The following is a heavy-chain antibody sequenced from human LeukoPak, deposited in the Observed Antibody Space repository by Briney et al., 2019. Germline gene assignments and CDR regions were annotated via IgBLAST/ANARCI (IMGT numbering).Heavy chain of an antibody. D-gene: IGHD3-10*01. CDR1: GFTFSDYY. CDR2: ISSSGSII. Sequence: GGSLRLSCAASGFTFSDYYMSWIRRAPGKGLEWVSFISSSGSIIYYADSVKGRFTISRDNTKNSLYLQMNSLRAEDTAVYYCARVWFAGSYPLDYWGQGTLVTVSS. V-gene: IGHV3-11*01. CDR3: ARVWFAGSYPLDY. J-gene: IGHJ4*02.